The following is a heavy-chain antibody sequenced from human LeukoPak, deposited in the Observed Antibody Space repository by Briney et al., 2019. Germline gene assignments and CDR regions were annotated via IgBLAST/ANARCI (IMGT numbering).Heavy chain of an antibody. CDR2: ISYDGSNK. CDR1: GFTFSSYA. J-gene: IGHJ3*02. V-gene: IGHV3-30*04. CDR3: ARESYAFDI. Sequence: GGSLRLSCAASGFTFSSYAMHWVRQAPGKGLEWVAVISYDGSNKYYADSVKGRFTISRDNSKNTLYLQMNSLRAEDTAVYYCARESYAFDIWGQGTMVTVSS.